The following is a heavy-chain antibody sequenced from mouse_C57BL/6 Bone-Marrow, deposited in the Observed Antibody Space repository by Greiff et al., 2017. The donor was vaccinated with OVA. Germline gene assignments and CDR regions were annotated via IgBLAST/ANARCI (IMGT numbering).Heavy chain of an antibody. D-gene: IGHD1-1*01. CDR3: ARHYGTAWFAY. CDR2: IYPYNGVS. CDR1: GYSFTGYY. V-gene: IGHV1-31*01. J-gene: IGHJ3*01. Sequence: EVKLVESGPELVQPGASVKISCKASGYSFTGYYMHWVKQSHGNILDWIGYIYPYNGVSSSNQKFKVKATLTVDKSSSTAYMELRSLTSEDSAVYYCARHYGTAWFAYWGQGTLVTVSA.